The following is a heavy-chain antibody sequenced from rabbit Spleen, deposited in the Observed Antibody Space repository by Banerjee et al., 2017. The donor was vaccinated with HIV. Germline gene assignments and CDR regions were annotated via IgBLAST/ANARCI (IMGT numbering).Heavy chain of an antibody. CDR2: IDTGSSGFT. J-gene: IGHJ6*01. V-gene: IGHV1S40*01. CDR3: ARDTGSSFSSYGMDL. D-gene: IGHD8-1*01. Sequence: LVESGGGLVQPGASLTLTCTASGFSFSDNSYMCWVRQAPGKGLEWIICIDTGSSGFTYFASWAKGRFTISKTSSTTVTLQMTSLTAADTATYFCARDTGSSFSSYGMDLWGQGTLVTVS. CDR1: GFSFSDNSY.